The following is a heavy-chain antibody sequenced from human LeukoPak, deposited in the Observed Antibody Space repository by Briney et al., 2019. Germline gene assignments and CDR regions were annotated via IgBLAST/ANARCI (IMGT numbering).Heavy chain of an antibody. CDR2: IYYSGST. D-gene: IGHD3-10*01. J-gene: IGHJ2*01. CDR1: GGSFSGYY. V-gene: IGHV4-59*01. Sequence: PSETLSLTCAVYGGSFSGYYWSWIRQPPGKGLEWIGYIYYSGSTNYNPSLKSRVTISVDTSKNQFSLKLSSVTAADTAVYYCARDVAVRGVLSYFDLWGRGTLVTVSS. CDR3: ARDVAVRGVLSYFDL.